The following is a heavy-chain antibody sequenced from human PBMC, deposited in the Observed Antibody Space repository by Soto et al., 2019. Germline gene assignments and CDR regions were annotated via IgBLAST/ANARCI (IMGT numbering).Heavy chain of an antibody. J-gene: IGHJ6*02. Sequence: ASVKVSCKASGYSFTSSYMHWLRQAPGQGPEWMGMINPNDGTTTNAQRFQGRVTMTTDTSTTSVYMELSSLRSEDTAVYYCAKGFVSGQIPKHYYYGVDVWGQGTTVTVSS. CDR1: GYSFTSSY. D-gene: IGHD1-26*01. CDR2: INPNDGTT. V-gene: IGHV1-46*01. CDR3: AKGFVSGQIPKHYYYGVDV.